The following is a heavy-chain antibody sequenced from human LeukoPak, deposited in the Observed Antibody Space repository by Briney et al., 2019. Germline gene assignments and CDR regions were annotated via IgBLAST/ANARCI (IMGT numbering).Heavy chain of an antibody. CDR3: ARDDFEYSVHYGMDV. CDR2: VYRSGNT. J-gene: IGHJ6*02. D-gene: IGHD2/OR15-2a*01. V-gene: IGHV4-4*07. Sequence: SETLSLTCSVSGGSISTYYWSWIRQPAGKGLELIGRVYRSGNTNYNPSLKSRVTMSVDTSKNQISLRLRSVTAAETAVYYCARDDFEYSVHYGMDVWGQGTAVTVSS. CDR1: GGSISTYY.